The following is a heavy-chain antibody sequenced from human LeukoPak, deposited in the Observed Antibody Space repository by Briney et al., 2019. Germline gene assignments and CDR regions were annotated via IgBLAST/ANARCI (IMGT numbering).Heavy chain of an antibody. CDR2: ISSSSSYI. CDR3: ARSVGAIAFDY. D-gene: IGHD1-26*01. V-gene: IGHV3-21*01. J-gene: IGHJ4*02. Sequence: GGSLRLSCAASGFTFSNAYMNWVRQAPGKGLEWVSSISSSSSYIYYADSVKGRFTISRDNAKNPLYLQMNSLRAEDTAVYYCARSVGAIAFDYWGQGTLVTVSS. CDR1: GFTFSNAY.